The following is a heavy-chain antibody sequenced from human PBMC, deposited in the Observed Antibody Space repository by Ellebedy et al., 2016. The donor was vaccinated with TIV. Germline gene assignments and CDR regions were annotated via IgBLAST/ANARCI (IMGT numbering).Heavy chain of an antibody. D-gene: IGHD6-19*01. CDR3: AKDDEAG. CDR2: ISDSGDRT. Sequence: GESLKISXAASGFTFTTYAMTWVRQAPGKGLEWVSTISDSGDRTYYADSVRGRFTISRDNSRNTLYLQMTSLRAEGTAVYYCAKDDEAGWGQGTLVTVSS. CDR1: GFTFTTYA. V-gene: IGHV3-23*01. J-gene: IGHJ4*02.